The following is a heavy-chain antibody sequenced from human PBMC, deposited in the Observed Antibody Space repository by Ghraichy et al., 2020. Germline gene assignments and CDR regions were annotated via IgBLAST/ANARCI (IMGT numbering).Heavy chain of an antibody. J-gene: IGHJ4*02. CDR1: GGSFSGYY. CDR2: INHSGST. D-gene: IGHD3-10*01. V-gene: IGHV4-34*01. Sequence: SETLSLTCAVYGGSFSGYYWSWIRQPPGKGLEWIGEINHSGSTNYNPSLKSRVTISVDTSKNQFSLKLSSVTAADTAVYYCARSLLFDYWGQGTLVTVSS. CDR3: ARSLLFDY.